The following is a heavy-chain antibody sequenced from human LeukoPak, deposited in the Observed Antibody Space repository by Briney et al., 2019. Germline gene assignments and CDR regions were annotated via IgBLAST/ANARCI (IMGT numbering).Heavy chain of an antibody. CDR2: ISYSGDT. D-gene: IGHD3-3*01. V-gene: IGHV4-59*11. J-gene: IGHJ3*02. CDR3: ARDFLQTSSPDAFDI. CDR1: GGSMSSHY. Sequence: SETLSLTCTVSGGSMSSHYWSWIRQPPGKGLEWIGHISYSGDTDYKSSLKSRITISLDASKNQFSLKLTSVTAADTAVYFCARDFLQTSSPDAFDIWGQGTMVTVSS.